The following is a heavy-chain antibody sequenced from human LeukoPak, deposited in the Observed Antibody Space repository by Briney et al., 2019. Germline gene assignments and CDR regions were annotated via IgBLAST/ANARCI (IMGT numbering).Heavy chain of an antibody. CDR3: ARADKYGSGSYYLY. CDR2: IYYSGST. CDR1: GGSISSYY. J-gene: IGHJ4*02. D-gene: IGHD3-10*01. Sequence: KPSETLSLTCTVSGGSISSYYWSWIRQTPGKGLERIGYIYYSGSTSYNPSLKSRVTISVDTSKNQFSLKLSSVTAADTAVYYCARADKYGSGSYYLYWGQGTLVTVSS. V-gene: IGHV4-59*01.